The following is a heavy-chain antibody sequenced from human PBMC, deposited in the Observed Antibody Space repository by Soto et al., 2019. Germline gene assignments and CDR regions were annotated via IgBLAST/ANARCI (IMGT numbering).Heavy chain of an antibody. Sequence: ASVKVSCKASGYSFATYGFSWVRQAPGQGLEYVGWISAHNGDTHYSQKFQGRVTLTTDTSTNTGYMELRSLTSDDTAVYFCATEPIYYNDGSGYYPLGHWGQGTLVTVS. V-gene: IGHV1-18*04. J-gene: IGHJ4*02. CDR1: GYSFATYG. CDR2: ISAHNGDT. D-gene: IGHD3-22*01. CDR3: ATEPIYYNDGSGYYPLGH.